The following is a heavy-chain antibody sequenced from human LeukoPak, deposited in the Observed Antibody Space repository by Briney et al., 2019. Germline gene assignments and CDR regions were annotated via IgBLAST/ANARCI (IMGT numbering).Heavy chain of an antibody. Sequence: SETLSLTCTVSGGSISSSSYYWGWIRQPPGKGLEWIGSIYYSGSTYYNPSLKSRVTISVDTSKNQFSLKLSSVTAADTAVYYCARGRGREIDPWGQGTLVTVSS. CDR1: GGSISSSSYY. D-gene: IGHD3-10*01. J-gene: IGHJ5*02. V-gene: IGHV4-39*07. CDR2: IYYSGST. CDR3: ARGRGREIDP.